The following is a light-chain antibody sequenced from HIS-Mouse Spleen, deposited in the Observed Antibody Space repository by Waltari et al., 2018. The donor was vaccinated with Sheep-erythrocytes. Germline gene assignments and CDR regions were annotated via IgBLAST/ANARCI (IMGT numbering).Light chain of an antibody. V-gene: IGLV2-11*01. J-gene: IGLJ3*02. CDR3: CSYAGSYTFWV. Sequence: QSALTQPRSVSGSPGQSVTISCTGTSSDVGGYNYVSWYQQHPGKAPKLRIYDVSKRPSGVPDRFSGSKSGNTASLTISGRQAEDEADYYCCSYAGSYTFWVFGGGTRLTVL. CDR2: DVS. CDR1: SSDVGGYNY.